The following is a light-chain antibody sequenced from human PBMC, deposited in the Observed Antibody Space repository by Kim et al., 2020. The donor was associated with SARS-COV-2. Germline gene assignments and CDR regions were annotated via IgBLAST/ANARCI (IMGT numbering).Light chain of an antibody. CDR2: KDT. Sequence: SYELTQPPSVSVFPGQTARITCSGDALPQQYAFWFQQKAGQAPVLVISKDTERASGIPDRFSGSSSGTTVTLTISGVQAEDEADYYCESADSTETFLVFGGGTQLTVL. CDR1: ALPQQY. J-gene: IGLJ2*01. V-gene: IGLV3-25*03. CDR3: ESADSTETFLV.